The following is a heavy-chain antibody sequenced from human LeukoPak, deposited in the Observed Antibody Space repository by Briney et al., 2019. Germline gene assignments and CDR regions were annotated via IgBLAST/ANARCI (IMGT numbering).Heavy chain of an antibody. CDR3: ARDSYGSDY. CDR1: GYTFTSNY. J-gene: IGHJ4*02. D-gene: IGHD3-16*01. Sequence: GASVKVSCKAFGYTFTSNYMHWVRQAPGQGPEWMGRIIPSGGGTTYAQKFQGRVTMTRDMSTNIVYMELSSLRSEDTALYYCARDSYGSDYWGQGTLVTVSS. CDR2: IIPSGGGT. V-gene: IGHV1-46*01.